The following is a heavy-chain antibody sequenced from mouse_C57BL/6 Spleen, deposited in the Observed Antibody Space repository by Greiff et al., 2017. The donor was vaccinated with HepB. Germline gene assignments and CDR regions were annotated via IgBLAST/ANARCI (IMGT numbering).Heavy chain of an antibody. V-gene: IGHV1-52*01. CDR3: ALYYDYGPFAY. Sequence: QVQLKQPGAELVRPGSSVKLSCKASGYTFTSYWMHWVKQRPIQGLEWIGNIDPSDSETHYNQKFKDKATLTVDKSSSTAYMQLSSLTSEDSAVYYCALYYDYGPFAYWGQGTLVTVSA. CDR1: GYTFTSYW. D-gene: IGHD2-4*01. CDR2: IDPSDSET. J-gene: IGHJ3*01.